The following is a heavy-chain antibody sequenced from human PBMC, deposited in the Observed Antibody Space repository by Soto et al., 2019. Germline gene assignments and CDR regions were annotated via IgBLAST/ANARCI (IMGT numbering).Heavy chain of an antibody. CDR2: ISSSSSYI. V-gene: IGHV3-21*01. D-gene: IGHD6-6*01. J-gene: IGHJ4*02. CDR3: ARFRPGTSIDY. CDR1: GFTFSSYS. Sequence: GGSLRLSCAASGFTFSSYSMNWVRQAPGKGLEWVSSISSSSSYIYYADSVKGRFTISRDNAKNSLYLQMNSLRAEATAVYYCARFRPGTSIDYWGQGTLVTVSS.